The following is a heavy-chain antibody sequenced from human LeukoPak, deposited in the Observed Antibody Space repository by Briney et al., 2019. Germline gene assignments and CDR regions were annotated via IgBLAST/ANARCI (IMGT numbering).Heavy chain of an antibody. J-gene: IGHJ5*02. CDR2: IIPIFGTA. V-gene: IGHV1-69*05. D-gene: IGHD3-3*01. CDR3: ARGVRQGVVIINWFDP. CDR1: GGTFSSYA. Sequence: ASVKVSCKASGGTFSSYAISWVRQAPGQGLEWMGGIIPIFGTANYAQKFQGRVTITTDESTSTAYMELSSLRSEDTAVYYCARGVRQGVVIINWFDPWAREPWSPSPQ.